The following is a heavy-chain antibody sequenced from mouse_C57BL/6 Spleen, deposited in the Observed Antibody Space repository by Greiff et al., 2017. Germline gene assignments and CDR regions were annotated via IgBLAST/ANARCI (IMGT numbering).Heavy chain of an antibody. Sequence: QVQLQQPGAELVKPGASVKLSCKASGYTFTSYWMHWVKQRPGQGLEWIGMIHPSSGSTNYNEKFKSKATLTVDKSSSTAYMQLSSLTSEDSAVYDCARGYSNYVYYAMDYWGQGTSVTVSS. D-gene: IGHD2-5*01. CDR3: ARGYSNYVYYAMDY. CDR1: GYTFTSYW. CDR2: IHPSSGST. V-gene: IGHV1-64*01. J-gene: IGHJ4*01.